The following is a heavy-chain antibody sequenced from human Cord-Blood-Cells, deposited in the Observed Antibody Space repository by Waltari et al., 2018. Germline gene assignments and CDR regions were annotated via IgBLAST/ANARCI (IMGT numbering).Heavy chain of an antibody. D-gene: IGHD3-10*01. CDR3: ARGGSGSYYNSGAFDI. Sequence: QVQLVQSGAEVKKPGASVKVSCKASGSTFTSYDINWVRQATGQGLEWMGWMNPNSGNTGYAQKFQGRVTMTRNTSISTAYMELSSLRSEDTAVYYCARGGSGSYYNSGAFDIWGQGTMVTVSS. V-gene: IGHV1-8*01. CDR2: MNPNSGNT. CDR1: GSTFTSYD. J-gene: IGHJ3*02.